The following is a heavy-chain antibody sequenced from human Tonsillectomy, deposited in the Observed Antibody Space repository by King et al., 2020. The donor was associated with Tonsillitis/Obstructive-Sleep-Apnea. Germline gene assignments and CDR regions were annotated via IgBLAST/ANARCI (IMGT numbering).Heavy chain of an antibody. D-gene: IGHD2-2*01. Sequence: VQLVESGGGVVQPGRSLRLSCAASGFTFSSYAMHWVRQAPGKGLEWVAVISYDGSNKYYADSVKGRFTISRDNSKNTLYLQMNSLRAEDTAVYYCARDPAVPATRDYYYYYMDVWGKGTTVTVSS. J-gene: IGHJ6*03. CDR2: ISYDGSNK. CDR1: GFTFSSYA. CDR3: ARDPAVPATRDYYYYYMDV. V-gene: IGHV3-30*04.